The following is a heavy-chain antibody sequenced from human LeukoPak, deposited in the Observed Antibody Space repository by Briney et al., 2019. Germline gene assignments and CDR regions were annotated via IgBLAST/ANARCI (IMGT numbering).Heavy chain of an antibody. CDR2: INPSRGST. Sequence: GASVKVSCKASGYTFTMYYLHWVRLAPGQGIEWMGIINPSRGSTTYAQKFQGRVTMTRDTSTSTVFMELSSLRSDDTAVYYCARGLFNSSWGGAFHIWGQGTMVTVSS. CDR1: GYTFTMYY. V-gene: IGHV1-46*01. J-gene: IGHJ3*02. D-gene: IGHD6-13*01. CDR3: ARGLFNSSWGGAFHI.